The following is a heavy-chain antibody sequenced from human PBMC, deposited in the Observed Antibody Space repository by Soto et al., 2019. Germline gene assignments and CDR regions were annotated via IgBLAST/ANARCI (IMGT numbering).Heavy chain of an antibody. CDR2: ISSSSTI. CDR3: DDYFGYCSAARRCYYYYYGMDV. D-gene: IGHD6-25*01. J-gene: IGHJ6*04. V-gene: IGHV3-48*01. Sequence: PGGSLRLSCAASGFTFSSYSMNWVRQAPGKGLEWVSYISSSSTIYYADSVKGRFTISRDNAKNSLYLQMNSLRAEDTAVYYYDDYFGYCSAARRCYYYYYGMDVWGKGTTVTVSS. CDR1: GFTFSSYS.